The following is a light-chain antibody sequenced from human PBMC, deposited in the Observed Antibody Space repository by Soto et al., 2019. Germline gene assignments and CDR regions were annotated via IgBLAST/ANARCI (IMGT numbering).Light chain of an antibody. CDR3: QHYSSYPPYT. CDR1: QGISSY. Sequence: AIRMTQSPSSFSASTGDRVTITCRASQGISSYLAWYQQKPGKAPKLLIYAASTLQSGVPSRFSGSGSGTAFTLTISCLQSEDFATYYCQHYSSYPPYTFGGGTKVEIK. J-gene: IGKJ4*01. CDR2: AAS. V-gene: IGKV1-8*01.